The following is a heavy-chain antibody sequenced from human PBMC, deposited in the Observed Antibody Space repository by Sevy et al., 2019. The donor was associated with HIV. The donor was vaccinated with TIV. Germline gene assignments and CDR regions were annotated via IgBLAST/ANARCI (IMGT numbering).Heavy chain of an antibody. J-gene: IGHJ4*02. CDR3: ASILSAGMSRRGTRQQLGELDY. CDR2: ISYDGSNK. V-gene: IGHV3-30-3*01. CDR1: GFTFSSYA. Sequence: GGCLRLSCAASGFTFSSYAMHWVRQAPGKGLEWVAVISYDGSNKYYADSVKGRFTISRDNSKNTLYLQMNSLRAEDTAVYYCASILSAGMSRRGTRQQLGELDYWGQGTLVTVSS. D-gene: IGHD6-13*01.